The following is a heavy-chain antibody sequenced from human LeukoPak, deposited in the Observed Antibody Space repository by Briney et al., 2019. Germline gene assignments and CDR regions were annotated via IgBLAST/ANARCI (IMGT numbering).Heavy chain of an antibody. J-gene: IGHJ4*02. D-gene: IGHD4-23*01. CDR3: ARGRRRLSFGGNSIPSGGYFDY. V-gene: IGHV3-23*01. Sequence: GGSLRLSCVASGFTFSSYAMSWVRQAPGKGLEWVSAISGSGGSTYYADSVKGRFTISRDNSKNTLYLQMNSLRAEDTAVYYCARGRRRLSFGGNSIPSGGYFDYWGQGTLVTVSS. CDR2: ISGSGGST. CDR1: GFTFSSYA.